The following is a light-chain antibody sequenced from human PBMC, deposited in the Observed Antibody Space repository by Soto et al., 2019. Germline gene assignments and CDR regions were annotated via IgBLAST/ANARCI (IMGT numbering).Light chain of an antibody. CDR2: RAS. Sequence: TQTPATLSVSPGERATLSCRASQSVSSNLAWYQQKPGQAPRLLIYRASTRATGIPDRFSGSGSGTDFTLIISRLEPEDFTVYHCQQYGSSPWTFGQGSNADIK. J-gene: IGKJ1*01. CDR1: QSVSSN. V-gene: IGKV3-20*01. CDR3: QQYGSSPWT.